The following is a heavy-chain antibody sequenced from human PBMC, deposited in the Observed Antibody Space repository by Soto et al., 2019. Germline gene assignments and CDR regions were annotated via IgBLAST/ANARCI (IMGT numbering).Heavy chain of an antibody. J-gene: IGHJ6*02. D-gene: IGHD2-2*01. CDR2: ISAYNGNT. CDR1: GYTFTSYG. V-gene: IGHV1-18*01. Sequence: ASVKVSCKASGYTFTSYGISWVRQAPGQGLEWMGWISAYNGNTNYAQKLQGRVTMTTDTSTSTAYMELRSLRSDDTAVYYCSRDGVNRVVVPAAALYYYGMDGWGQGTTVTVSS. CDR3: SRDGVNRVVVPAAALYYYGMDG.